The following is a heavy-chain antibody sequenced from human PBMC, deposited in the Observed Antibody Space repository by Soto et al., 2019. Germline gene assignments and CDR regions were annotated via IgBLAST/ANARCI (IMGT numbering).Heavy chain of an antibody. CDR2: ISGSGGST. V-gene: IGHV3-23*01. CDR1: GFTFSSYA. CDR3: AKDRVITFGGVIANPFDY. Sequence: GGSLRLSCAASGFTFSSYAMSWVRQAPGKGPEWVSAISGSGGSTYYADSVKGRFTISRDNSKNTLYLQMNSLRAEDTAVYYCAKDRVITFGGVIANPFDYWGQGTLVTVSS. D-gene: IGHD3-16*02. J-gene: IGHJ4*02.